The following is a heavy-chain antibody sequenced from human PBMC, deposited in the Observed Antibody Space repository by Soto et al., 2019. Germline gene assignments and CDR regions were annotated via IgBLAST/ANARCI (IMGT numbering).Heavy chain of an antibody. CDR3: ARDLGTLGYGMDV. Sequence: GGSLRLSCAASGFTFSSYSMNWVRQAPGKGLEWVSSISSSSSYIYYADSVKGRFTISRDNAKNSLYLQMNSLRAEDTAVYYCARDLGTLGYGMDVWGQGTTVTVSS. D-gene: IGHD7-27*01. V-gene: IGHV3-21*01. J-gene: IGHJ6*02. CDR1: GFTFSSYS. CDR2: ISSSSSYI.